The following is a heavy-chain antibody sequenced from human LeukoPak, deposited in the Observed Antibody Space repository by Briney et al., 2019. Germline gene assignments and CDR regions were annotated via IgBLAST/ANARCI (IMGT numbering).Heavy chain of an antibody. D-gene: IGHD3-22*01. V-gene: IGHV4-59*08. CDR3: ARHRYSSGYYSFYFDY. Sequence: SETLSLTCTVSGGSISNYYWSWIRQPPGKGLEWIGYIYYSGSTNYNLSVKSRVTISVDTSKNHFSLKLRSVTAADTAVYYCARHRYSSGYYSFYFDYWGQGSLVTVSS. CDR1: GGSISNYY. J-gene: IGHJ4*02. CDR2: IYYSGST.